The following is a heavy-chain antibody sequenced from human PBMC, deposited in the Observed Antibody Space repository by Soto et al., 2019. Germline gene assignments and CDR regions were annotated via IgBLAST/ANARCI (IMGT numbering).Heavy chain of an antibody. CDR2: ISYDGSNK. D-gene: IGHD3-22*01. CDR3: ARDVSSGSRQYFDY. V-gene: IGHV3-30-3*01. Sequence: QVQLVESGGGVVQPGRSLRLSCAASGFTFSSYAMHWVRQAPGKGLEWVAVISYDGSNKYYADSVKGRFTISRDNSKNTLYLQVNSLRAEDTAVYYCARDVSSGSRQYFDYWGQGALVAVSS. CDR1: GFTFSSYA. J-gene: IGHJ4*02.